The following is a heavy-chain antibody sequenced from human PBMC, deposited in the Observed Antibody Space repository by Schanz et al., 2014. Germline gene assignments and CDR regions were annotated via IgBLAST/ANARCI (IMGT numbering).Heavy chain of an antibody. V-gene: IGHV3-21*02. Sequence: EVQLLESGGGLVQPGGSLRLSCAASGFNFSDYAMCWVRQAPGRGLEWVSSISTSGTYMYIADSLKGRLTISRDDAKKTMYLQMNKLRAEDTAVYYCVRVSFADPRLYRCMGRNIDYWGQGTLVTVSS. CDR3: VRVSFADPRLYRCMGRNIDY. J-gene: IGHJ4*02. D-gene: IGHD2-8*01. CDR1: GFNFSDYA. CDR2: ISTSGTYM.